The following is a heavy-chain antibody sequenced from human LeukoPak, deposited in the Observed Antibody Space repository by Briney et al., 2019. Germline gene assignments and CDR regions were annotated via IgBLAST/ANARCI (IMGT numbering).Heavy chain of an antibody. Sequence: PGGSLRLSCAVSGFTFTAAWMSWVRQAPGKGLEWVGRMKSKSDGGTTDYAAPVKGRFTISRDNSKNTLYLQMNSLRAEDTAVYYCASEGMDVWGQGTTVTVSS. J-gene: IGHJ6*02. D-gene: IGHD3-10*01. V-gene: IGHV3-15*01. CDR2: MKSKSDGGTT. CDR1: GFTFTAAW. CDR3: ASEGMDV.